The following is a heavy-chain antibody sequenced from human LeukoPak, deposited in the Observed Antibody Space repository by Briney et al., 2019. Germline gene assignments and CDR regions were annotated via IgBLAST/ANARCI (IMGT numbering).Heavy chain of an antibody. D-gene: IGHD5-18*01. CDR1: GYRFTSYW. CDR3: ARRGEAMDPFDY. J-gene: IGHJ4*02. Sequence: GASLQISCKASGYRFTSYWIGWVRPMPGKGLEWMGIIYPGDSDTRYSPSFQGQVTISADKSINTAYLQWSSLKASDTAIYYCARRGEAMDPFDYWGQGTLVTVSS. V-gene: IGHV5-51*01. CDR2: IYPGDSDT.